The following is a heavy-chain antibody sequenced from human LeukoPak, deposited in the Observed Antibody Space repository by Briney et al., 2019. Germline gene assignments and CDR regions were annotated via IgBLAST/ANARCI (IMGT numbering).Heavy chain of an antibody. D-gene: IGHD6-19*01. V-gene: IGHV3-23*01. Sequence: GGSLRLSCAASGFTFSSYAMRWVRQAPGKGLEWVSAISGSGGSTYYADSVKGRFTISRDNSKNTLYLQMNSLRAEDTAVYYCAKDALGTVAGLEEPWDWGQGTLVTVSS. CDR1: GFTFSSYA. CDR3: AKDALGTVAGLEEPWD. CDR2: ISGSGGST. J-gene: IGHJ4*02.